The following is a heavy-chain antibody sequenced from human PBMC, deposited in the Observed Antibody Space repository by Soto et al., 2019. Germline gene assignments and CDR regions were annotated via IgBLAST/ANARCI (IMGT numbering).Heavy chain of an antibody. CDR2: IKSKTDGGTT. Sequence: PGGSLRLSCAASGFTFSNAWMNWVRQAPGKGLEWVGRIKSKTDGGTTDYAAPVKGRFTISRDDSKNTLYLQMNSLKTEDTAVYYCTTVSWILAPSNYYYYGMDVWGQGITATVSS. V-gene: IGHV3-15*07. J-gene: IGHJ6*02. CDR1: GFTFSNAW. CDR3: TTVSWILAPSNYYYYGMDV. D-gene: IGHD5-18*01.